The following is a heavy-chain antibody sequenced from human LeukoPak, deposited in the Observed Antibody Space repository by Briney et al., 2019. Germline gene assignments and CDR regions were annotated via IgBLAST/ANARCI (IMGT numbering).Heavy chain of an antibody. D-gene: IGHD1-1*01. CDR3: AKDQWNSIGYYFDY. Sequence: GGSLRLSCAASGFTFSTYAMSWVRQAPGKGLEWVSAISGSGGSTYYADSVKGRFTISRDNSKNTLHLQMNSLRAEDTAVYYCAKDQWNSIGYYFDYWGQGTLVTVSS. CDR1: GFTFSTYA. J-gene: IGHJ4*02. CDR2: ISGSGGST. V-gene: IGHV3-23*01.